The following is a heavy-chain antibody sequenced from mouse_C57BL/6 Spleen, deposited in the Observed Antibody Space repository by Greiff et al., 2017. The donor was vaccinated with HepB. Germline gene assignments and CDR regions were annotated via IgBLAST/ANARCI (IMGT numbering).Heavy chain of an antibody. Sequence: EVHLVESGGGLVKPGGSLKLSCAASGFTFSSYTMSWVRQTPEKRLEWVATISGGGGNTYYPDSVKGRFTISRDNAKNTLYLQMSSLRSEDTALYYCARPGSSGFDYWGQGTTLTVSS. CDR2: ISGGGGNT. V-gene: IGHV5-9*01. CDR3: ARPGSSGFDY. J-gene: IGHJ2*01. CDR1: GFTFSSYT. D-gene: IGHD3-2*02.